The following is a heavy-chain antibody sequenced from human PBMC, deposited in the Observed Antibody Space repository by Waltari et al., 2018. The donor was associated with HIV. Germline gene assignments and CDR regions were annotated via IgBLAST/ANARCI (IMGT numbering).Heavy chain of an antibody. CDR2: IKAGNGNT. V-gene: IGHV1-3*01. CDR1: GYTFSTFA. Sequence: QVQLVQSGAEVKKPGASVKVSCKASGYTFSTFAMHWVRQAAGQRLEWMGWIKAGNGNTKYSQNFQDRVTITRDTSASTAYMELSSLRSEDTALYYCVREKKGIGVYYAMDVWGQGTAVTVSS. J-gene: IGHJ6*02. CDR3: VREKKGIGVYYAMDV. D-gene: IGHD3-22*01.